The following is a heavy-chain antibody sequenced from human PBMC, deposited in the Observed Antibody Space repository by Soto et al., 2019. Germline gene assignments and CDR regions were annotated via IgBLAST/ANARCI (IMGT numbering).Heavy chain of an antibody. CDR1: GYTFTSYA. V-gene: IGHV1-3*01. Sequence: VQLVQSGAEVKKPGASVKVSCKASGYTFTSYAMHWVRQAPGQRLEWMGWINAGNGNTKYSQKFQGRVTITRDTSASTAYMELSSLRSEDTAVYCFARGEFLSYDDYWGQGTLVTVSS. J-gene: IGHJ4*02. CDR2: INAGNGNT. CDR3: ARGEFLSYDDY. D-gene: IGHD3-16*01.